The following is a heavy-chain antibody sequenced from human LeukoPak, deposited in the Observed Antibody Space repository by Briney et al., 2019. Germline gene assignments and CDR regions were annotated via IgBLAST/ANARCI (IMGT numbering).Heavy chain of an antibody. CDR1: GFSFSNYD. Sequence: GGSLRLSCAASGFSFSNYDMHWVRQAPGKGLEWVSDIRYAGNNKYSADSVKGRFTISRDNSKNTLFLQMNTLRAADTAVYYCAKGGSLGFDYWGQGTLVTVSS. D-gene: IGHD7-27*01. CDR2: IRYAGNNK. J-gene: IGHJ4*02. V-gene: IGHV3-30*02. CDR3: AKGGSLGFDY.